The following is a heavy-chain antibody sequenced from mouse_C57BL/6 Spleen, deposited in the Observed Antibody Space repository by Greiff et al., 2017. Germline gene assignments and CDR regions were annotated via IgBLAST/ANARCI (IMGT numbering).Heavy chain of an antibody. CDR3: ARRELDFYFDY. J-gene: IGHJ2*01. CDR2: IDPSDSYT. CDR1: GYTFTSYW. V-gene: IGHV1-50*01. D-gene: IGHD4-1*01. Sequence: VQLQQPGAELVKPGASVKLSCKASGYTFTSYWMQWVKQRPGQGLEWIGEIDPSDSYTNYNQKFKGKATLTVDTSSSTAYMQLSSLTSEDSAVYYCARRELDFYFDYWGQGTTLTVSS.